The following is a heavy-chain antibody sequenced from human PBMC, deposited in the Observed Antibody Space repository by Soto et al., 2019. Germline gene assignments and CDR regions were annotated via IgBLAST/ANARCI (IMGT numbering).Heavy chain of an antibody. J-gene: IGHJ6*02. CDR3: XXXXYQVISDGMXV. Sequence: QVQLVQSGADVKTPGASVRVSCKASGYTFTGYYVHWVREAPGQGLEWMGWINPETGGTSYAQKFQGRVTLSRDTSINTAYLELSRLRFDDAXXXXXXXXXYQVISDGMXVWGQGTT. CDR1: GYTFTGYY. V-gene: IGHV1-2*02. D-gene: IGHD2-2*01. CDR2: INPETGGT.